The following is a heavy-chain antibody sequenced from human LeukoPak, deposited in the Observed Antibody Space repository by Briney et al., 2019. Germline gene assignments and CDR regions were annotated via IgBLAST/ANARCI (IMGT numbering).Heavy chain of an antibody. D-gene: IGHD3-10*02. CDR1: GFTFSDYY. CDR2: ISSSGRTI. V-gene: IGHV3-11*04. CDR3: AELGITMIGGV. Sequence: GGSLRLSCAASGFTFSDYYMSWIRQAPGKGLEWVLKISSSGRTIYYADSVKGRFTISRDNAKNSLYLQMNSLRAEDTAVYYCAELGITMIGGVWGKGTTVTISS. J-gene: IGHJ6*04.